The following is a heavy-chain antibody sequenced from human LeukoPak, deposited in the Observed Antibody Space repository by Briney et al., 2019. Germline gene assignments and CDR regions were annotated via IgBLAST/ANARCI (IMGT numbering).Heavy chain of an antibody. V-gene: IGHV1-69*04. Sequence: SVKVSCKASGGTFSSYAISWVRQAPGQGLEWMGRIIPILGIANYAQKLQGRVTMTTDTSTSTAYMELRSLRSDDTAVYYCARYSDDSYGALAEYFQHWGQGTLVTVSS. CDR2: IIPILGIA. CDR1: GGTFSSYA. J-gene: IGHJ1*01. D-gene: IGHD5-18*01. CDR3: ARYSDDSYGALAEYFQH.